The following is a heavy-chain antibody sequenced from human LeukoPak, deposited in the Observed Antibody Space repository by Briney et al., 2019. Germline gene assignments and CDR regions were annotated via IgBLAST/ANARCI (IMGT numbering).Heavy chain of an antibody. CDR2: IYYSGST. CDR1: GGSISTYY. Sequence: SETLSLTCTGSGGSISTYYWSWIRQPPGKGLEWIGYIYYSGSTNYNPSLKSRVTISVDTSKNQFSLKLSSVTAADTAVYYCARGLPPRRDFWSSYHFDYWGQGTLVTVSS. V-gene: IGHV4-59*01. CDR3: ARGLPPRRDFWSSYHFDY. J-gene: IGHJ4*02. D-gene: IGHD3-3*01.